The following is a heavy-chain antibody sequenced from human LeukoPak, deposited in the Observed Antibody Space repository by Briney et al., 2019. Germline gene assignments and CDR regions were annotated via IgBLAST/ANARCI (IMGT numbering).Heavy chain of an antibody. CDR1: GFTFSSYS. V-gene: IGHV3-21*01. J-gene: IGHJ4*02. Sequence: GGSLRLSCAASGFTFSSYSMNWVRQAPGKGLEWVSSISSSSTYIYYADSVKGRFTISRDNAKNSLYLQMNSLRAEDTAVYYCARWLAAAGTFDYWGQGTLVTVSS. CDR2: ISSSSTYI. CDR3: ARWLAAAGTFDY. D-gene: IGHD6-13*01.